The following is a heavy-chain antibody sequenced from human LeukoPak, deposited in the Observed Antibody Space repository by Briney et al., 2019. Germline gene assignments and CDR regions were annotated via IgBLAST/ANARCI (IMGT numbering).Heavy chain of an antibody. D-gene: IGHD1-14*01. CDR2: IKSKTDVGTT. CDR1: GFTFSNAW. Sequence: GGSLRLSCAASGFTFSNAWMSWVRQAPGKGLEWVGRIKSKTDVGTTDFAAPVKGRFIISRDDSENTLYLQMHSLKTEDTAVYYCTASPPGGDYFDYWAREPWSPSPQ. CDR3: TASPPGGDYFDY. V-gene: IGHV3-15*01. J-gene: IGHJ4*02.